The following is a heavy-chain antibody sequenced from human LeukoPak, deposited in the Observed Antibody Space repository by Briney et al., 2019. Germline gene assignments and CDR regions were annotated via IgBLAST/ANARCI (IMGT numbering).Heavy chain of an antibody. D-gene: IGHD2-15*01. CDR1: GYSFTSYW. CDR3: ARIYCSGGSCYPGVLDY. Sequence: GESLKISCKGSGYSFTSYWIGWVRQMPGKGLEWMGIIYPGDSDTRYSPSFQGQVAISADKSISTAYLQWSSLKASDTAMYYCARIYCSGGSCYPGVLDYWGQGTLVTVSS. V-gene: IGHV5-51*01. CDR2: IYPGDSDT. J-gene: IGHJ4*02.